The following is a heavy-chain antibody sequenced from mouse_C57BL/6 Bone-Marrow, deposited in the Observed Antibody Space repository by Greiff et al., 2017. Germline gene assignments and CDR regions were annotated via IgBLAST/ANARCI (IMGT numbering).Heavy chain of an antibody. D-gene: IGHD1-1*01. CDR3: TNYYGSSYVGVY. V-gene: IGHV5-9-1*02. J-gene: IGHJ2*01. CDR1: GFTFSSYA. Sequence: EVHLVESGEGLVKPGGSLKLSCAASGFTFSSYAMSWVRQTPEKRLEWVAYISSGGDYIYYADTVKGRFTISRDNARNTLYLQMSSLKSEDTAMYYCTNYYGSSYVGVYWGQGTTLTVSS. CDR2: ISSGGDYI.